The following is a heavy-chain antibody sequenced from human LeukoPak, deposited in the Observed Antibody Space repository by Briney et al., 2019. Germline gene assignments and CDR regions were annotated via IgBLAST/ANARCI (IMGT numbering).Heavy chain of an antibody. Sequence: PSETLSLTCTVSGGSISSYYWSWIRQPPGKGLEWIGYIYYSGSTNYNPSLKSRVTISVDTSKNQFSLKLSSVTAGDTAVYYCARQTLLWFGELTFDYWGQGTLVTVSS. V-gene: IGHV4-59*01. CDR1: GGSISSYY. CDR2: IYYSGST. CDR3: ARQTLLWFGELTFDY. D-gene: IGHD3-10*01. J-gene: IGHJ4*02.